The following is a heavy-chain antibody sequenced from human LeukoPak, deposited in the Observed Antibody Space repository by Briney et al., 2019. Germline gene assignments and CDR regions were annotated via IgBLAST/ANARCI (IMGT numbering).Heavy chain of an antibody. Sequence: SETLSLTCAVYGGSFSGYYWSWIRQPPGKGLEWIGEINRSGSTNYNPSLKSRVTISVDTSKNQFSLKLSSVTAADTAVYYCARGPITYYYGSGSYYIFDYWGQGTLVTVSS. CDR2: INRSGST. CDR3: ARGPITYYYGSGSYYIFDY. CDR1: GGSFSGYY. D-gene: IGHD3-10*01. J-gene: IGHJ4*02. V-gene: IGHV4-34*01.